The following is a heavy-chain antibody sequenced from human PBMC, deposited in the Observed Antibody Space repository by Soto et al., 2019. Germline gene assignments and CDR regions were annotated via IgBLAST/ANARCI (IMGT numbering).Heavy chain of an antibody. Sequence: GASVKVSCNVSGYTLTEISMHWVRQAPGKGLERMGGFDPEDGETIYAQKFQGRVTMTADTSTDTAYMELSSLRSEDTAVYYCATNNWNYRAHFDYWGQGTLVTVSS. CDR2: FDPEDGET. D-gene: IGHD1-7*01. CDR3: ATNNWNYRAHFDY. J-gene: IGHJ4*02. CDR1: GYTLTEIS. V-gene: IGHV1-24*01.